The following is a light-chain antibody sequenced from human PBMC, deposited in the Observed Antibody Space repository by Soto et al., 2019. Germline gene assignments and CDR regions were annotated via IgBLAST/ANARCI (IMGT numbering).Light chain of an antibody. V-gene: IGKV1-12*01. CDR1: QGISNS. Sequence: DIQMTQSPSSVCASVGDRVTITCRASQGISNSIAWYQQKPRNAPSLLIHAASSLQSGVPSRFSGSGYGTDFTLTISSLQSEDFASYFCQQANSLPVTFGPGTKVDIK. CDR2: AAS. CDR3: QQANSLPVT. J-gene: IGKJ3*01.